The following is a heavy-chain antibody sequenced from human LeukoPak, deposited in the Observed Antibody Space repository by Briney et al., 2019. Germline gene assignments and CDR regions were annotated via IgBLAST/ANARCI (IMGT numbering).Heavy chain of an antibody. D-gene: IGHD3-22*01. CDR2: ISSNGGRT. CDR3: ATYYYDSGGFHFHH. J-gene: IGHJ1*01. CDR1: GFTFSNYW. Sequence: PGGSLRLSCAASGFTFSNYWMHWVRQAPGKGLEYVSAISSNGGRTYYANSVKGRFTISRDNSRNTLYLQMGSLRAEDMAVYYCATYYYDSGGFHFHHWGQGTLVTVSS. V-gene: IGHV3-64*01.